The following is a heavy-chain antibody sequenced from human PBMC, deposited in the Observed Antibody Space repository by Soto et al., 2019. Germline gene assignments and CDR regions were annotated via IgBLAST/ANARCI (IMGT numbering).Heavy chain of an antibody. Sequence: QITLKEAGPTLVKPTQTLTLTCTFSGFSLNTGGLGVGWIRQPPGKALEWLALIYWDGDKRYSPSLQSRLSITKDTSNNQVVLTMTHMDPVDTATYYFVHSLCGGDCLRSYSDHYYYGMDVWGQGNTVTVSS. CDR2: IYWDGDK. CDR1: GFSLNTGGLG. V-gene: IGHV2-5*02. J-gene: IGHJ6*02. CDR3: VHSLCGGDCLRSYSDHYYYGMDV. D-gene: IGHD2-21*02.